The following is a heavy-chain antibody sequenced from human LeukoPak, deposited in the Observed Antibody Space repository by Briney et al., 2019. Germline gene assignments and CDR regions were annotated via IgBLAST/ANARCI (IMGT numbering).Heavy chain of an antibody. CDR2: FDPEDGET. CDR1: GYTLTELS. V-gene: IGHV1-24*01. D-gene: IGHD3-9*01. CDR3: ATGHSLLRYFDWLSQLDY. J-gene: IGHJ4*02. Sequence: ASVKVSCKVSGYTLTELSMHWVRQAPGKGLEWMGGFDPEDGETIYAQKFQGRVTMTEDTSTDTAYMELSSLRSEDTAVYYCATGHSLLRYFDWLSQLDYWGQGTLVTVSS.